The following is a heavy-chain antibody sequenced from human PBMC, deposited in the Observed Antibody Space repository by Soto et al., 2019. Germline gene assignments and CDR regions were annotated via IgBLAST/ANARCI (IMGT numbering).Heavy chain of an antibody. V-gene: IGHV4-59*01. Sequence: PSETLSLTCTVSGGSISSYYWSWIRQPPGKGLEWIGYIYYSGSTNYNPSLKSRVTISVDTSKNQFSLKLSSVTAADTAVYYCARRTYYYDSSGYLLYYFDYWGQGTLVTVSS. D-gene: IGHD3-22*01. CDR3: ARRTYYYDSSGYLLYYFDY. J-gene: IGHJ4*02. CDR1: GGSISSYY. CDR2: IYYSGST.